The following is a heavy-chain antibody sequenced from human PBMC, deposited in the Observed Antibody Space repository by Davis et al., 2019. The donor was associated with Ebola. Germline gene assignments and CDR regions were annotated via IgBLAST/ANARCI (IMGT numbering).Heavy chain of an antibody. D-gene: IGHD4-17*01. CDR1: GGTFSSYA. J-gene: IGHJ6*03. CDR2: IIPIFGTA. CDR3: ARAGDYGDYNYYYYYMDV. V-gene: IGHV1-69*13. Sequence: SVQVSCKASGGTFSSYAISWVRQAPGQGLEWMGGIIPIFGTANYAQKFQGRVTITADESTSTAYMELSSLRSEDTAVYYCARAGDYGDYNYYYYYMDVWGKGTTVTVSS.